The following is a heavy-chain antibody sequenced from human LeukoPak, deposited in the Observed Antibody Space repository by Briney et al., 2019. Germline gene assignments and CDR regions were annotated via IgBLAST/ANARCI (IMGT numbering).Heavy chain of an antibody. CDR3: ARASGGSGSYYNPPHFDY. Sequence: SETLSLTCTVSGGPISSYYWSWIRQPPGKGLECIGYIYYSGSTNYNPSLKSRVTISVDTSKNQFSLKLSSVTAADTAVYYCARASGGSGSYYNPPHFDYWGQGTLVTVSS. CDR2: IYYSGST. V-gene: IGHV4-59*01. CDR1: GGPISSYY. J-gene: IGHJ4*02. D-gene: IGHD3-10*01.